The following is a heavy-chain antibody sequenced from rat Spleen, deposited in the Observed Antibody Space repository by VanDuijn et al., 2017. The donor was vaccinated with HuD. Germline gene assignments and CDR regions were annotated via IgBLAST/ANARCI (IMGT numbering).Heavy chain of an antibody. CDR1: GHSITSSYR. V-gene: IGHV3-3*01. J-gene: IGHJ2*01. CDR2: INSAGTT. Sequence: EVQLQESGPGLVKPSQSLSLTCSVTGHSITSSYRWNWIRKFPGNKLEWMGYINSAGTTNYNPSLKSRISITRDTSKNQFFLQVNSVTTEETATYYCASLYSSYSLYYFDYWGQGVMVTVSS. CDR3: ASLYSSYSLYYFDY. D-gene: IGHD1-2*01.